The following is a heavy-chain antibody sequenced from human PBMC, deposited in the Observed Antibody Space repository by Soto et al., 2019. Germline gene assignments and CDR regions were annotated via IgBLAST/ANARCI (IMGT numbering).Heavy chain of an antibody. CDR3: VRTSLVVAAATREDY. CDR1: GGTSISLW. Sequence: PGGFMRVSWAASGGTSISLWMRCVSQAAGKGLVWVSRINSDGSSTSYADSVKGRFTISRDNAKNTLYLQMNSLRAEDTAVYYCVRTSLVVAAATREDYWGQGTLVTVSS. D-gene: IGHD2-15*01. V-gene: IGHV3-74*01. CDR2: INSDGSST. J-gene: IGHJ4*02.